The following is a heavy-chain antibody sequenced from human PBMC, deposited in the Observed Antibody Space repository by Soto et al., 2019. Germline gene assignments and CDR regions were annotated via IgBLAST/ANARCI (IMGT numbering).Heavy chain of an antibody. Sequence: ESGGGVVQPGRSLRLSCAASGFTFSSYAMHWVRQAPGKGLEWVAVISYDGSNKYYADSVKGRFTISRDNSKNTLYLQMNSLRAEDTAVYYCARDGRYYDSSGYYYWAVDYWGQGTLVTVSS. J-gene: IGHJ4*02. CDR3: ARDGRYYDSSGYYYWAVDY. CDR1: GFTFSSYA. D-gene: IGHD3-22*01. CDR2: ISYDGSNK. V-gene: IGHV3-30-3*01.